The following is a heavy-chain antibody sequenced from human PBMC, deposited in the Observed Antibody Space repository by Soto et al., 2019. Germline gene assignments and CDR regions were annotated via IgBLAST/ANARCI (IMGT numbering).Heavy chain of an antibody. CDR3: ARRVVVAGTELFDY. CDR1: GYTFTTYY. J-gene: IGHJ4*02. Sequence: ASVKVSCKASGYTFTTYYIHWVRQAPGQGLEWMGVINPTGGSTSYAQKFQGRVTMTRDTSTSTVYMELSSLRSEDTAVYYCARRVVVAGTELFDYWGQGTLVTVSS. V-gene: IGHV1-46*01. D-gene: IGHD6-19*01. CDR2: INPTGGST.